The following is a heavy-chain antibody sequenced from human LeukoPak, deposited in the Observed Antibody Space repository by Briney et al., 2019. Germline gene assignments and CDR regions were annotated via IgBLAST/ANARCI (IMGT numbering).Heavy chain of an antibody. J-gene: IGHJ4*02. Sequence: GGSLRLSCAASGLTLSNSAMSWVRQAPGKGLEGVSMISGASGKSYSADSVKGRFTVSRDDSKNKLFLQMNSLRVDETAVYYCATWGHVEYWGQGTQVTVSS. V-gene: IGHV3-23*01. CDR3: ATWGHVEY. CDR1: GLTLSNSA. D-gene: IGHD3-16*01. CDR2: ISGASGKS.